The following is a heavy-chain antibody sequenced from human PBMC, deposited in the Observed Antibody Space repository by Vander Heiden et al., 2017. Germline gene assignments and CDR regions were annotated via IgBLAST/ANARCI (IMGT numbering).Heavy chain of an antibody. D-gene: IGHD2-2*02. J-gene: IGHJ4*02. CDR2: IKQDGSEK. Sequence: EVQLVESGGGLVQPGGSLRLSCAASGFTFSSHWMGWVRQAPGKGLEWVANIKQDGSEKYYVDSVKGRFTISRDNAKNSLYLQMNSLRAEDTAVYYCARVGGYCSSTSCYTRSFDYWGQGTLVTVSS. CDR3: ARVGGYCSSTSCYTRSFDY. CDR1: GFTFSSHW. V-gene: IGHV3-7*03.